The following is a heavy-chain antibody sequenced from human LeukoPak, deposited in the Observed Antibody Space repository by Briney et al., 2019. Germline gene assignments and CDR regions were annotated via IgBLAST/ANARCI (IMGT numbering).Heavy chain of an antibody. J-gene: IGHJ4*02. V-gene: IGHV1-2*02. CDR2: INPNSGGT. Sequence: ASVKVSCKASGYTFTGYYMHWVRQAPGQGLEWMGWINPNSGGTNYAQKFQGRVTMTRDTSISTAYMELRSLKSDDTAVYYCARDEYNGNDDYYSDYWGQGTLVTVSS. CDR3: ARDEYNGNDDYYSDY. CDR1: GYTFTGYY. D-gene: IGHD1-1*01.